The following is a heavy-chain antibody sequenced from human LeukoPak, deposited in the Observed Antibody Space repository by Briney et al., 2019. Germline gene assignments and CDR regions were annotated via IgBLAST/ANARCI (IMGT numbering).Heavy chain of an antibody. D-gene: IGHD6-19*01. CDR1: GYTLTELS. CDR2: FDPEDGET. V-gene: IGHV1-24*01. Sequence: ASVKLSCKVSGYTLTELSMHWVRQAPGKGLEWMGGFDPEDGETIYAQKFQGRVTMTEDTSTDTAYMELSSLRSEDTAVYYCATIQWLFLAFDIWGQGTMVTVSS. CDR3: ATIQWLFLAFDI. J-gene: IGHJ3*02.